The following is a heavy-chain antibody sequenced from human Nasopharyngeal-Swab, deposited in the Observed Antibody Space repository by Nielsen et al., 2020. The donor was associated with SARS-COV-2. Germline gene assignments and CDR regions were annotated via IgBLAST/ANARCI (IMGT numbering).Heavy chain of an antibody. CDR1: GASTSSIS. Sequence: SETLSPTCPLPGASTSSISWSWIQQPPGKGLEWIGYIYYSGSTNYNPSLKSRVTKSVDTSKNPYSLKVSSVTAADTAVYYCARGVVWDNWFDPWGQGTLVTVSS. D-gene: IGHD2-8*02. CDR3: ARGVVWDNWFDP. V-gene: IGHV4-59*01. J-gene: IGHJ5*02. CDR2: IYYSGST.